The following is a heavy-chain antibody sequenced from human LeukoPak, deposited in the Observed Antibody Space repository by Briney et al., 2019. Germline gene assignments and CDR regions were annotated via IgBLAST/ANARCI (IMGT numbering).Heavy chain of an antibody. CDR3: ARVDSSGYYTFFDY. J-gene: IGHJ4*02. V-gene: IGHV4-59*11. Sequence: PSETLSLTCTVSGGSISRHNWNWIRHPPGKGLEWIGDIYNSGSPNYNPSLKSRVTISVDTSKNQFSLKLSSVTAADTAVYYCARVDSSGYYTFFDYWGQGTLVTVSS. D-gene: IGHD3-22*01. CDR1: GGSISRHN. CDR2: IYNSGSP.